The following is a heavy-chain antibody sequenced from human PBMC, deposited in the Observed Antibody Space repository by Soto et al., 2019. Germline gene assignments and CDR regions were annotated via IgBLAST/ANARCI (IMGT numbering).Heavy chain of an antibody. V-gene: IGHV1-2*04. D-gene: IGHD6-13*01. CDR1: GYTFTGYY. J-gene: IGHJ6*02. CDR2: INPNSGGT. CDR3: ARDHGIDSSSWYRPRYYYYGMDV. Sequence: GASVKVSCKASGYTFTGYYMHWVRQAPGQGLEWMGWINPNSGGTNYAQKFQGWVTMTRDTSISTAYMELSRLRSDDTAVYYCARDHGIDSSSWYRPRYYYYGMDVWGQGTTVTVSS.